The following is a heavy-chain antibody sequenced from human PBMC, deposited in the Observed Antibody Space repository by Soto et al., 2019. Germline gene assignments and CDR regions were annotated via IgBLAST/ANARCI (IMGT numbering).Heavy chain of an antibody. CDR1: GYTFTSYY. V-gene: IGHV1-46*03. D-gene: IGHD3-10*01. CDR2: INPSGGST. Sequence: ASVKVSCKASGYTFTSYYMHWVRQAPGQGLEWMGIINPSGGSTSYAQKFQGRVTMTRDTSTSTVYMELSSLRSEDTAVYYCATRGEGGLAFDIWGQGTMVTVSS. CDR3: ATRGEGGLAFDI. J-gene: IGHJ3*02.